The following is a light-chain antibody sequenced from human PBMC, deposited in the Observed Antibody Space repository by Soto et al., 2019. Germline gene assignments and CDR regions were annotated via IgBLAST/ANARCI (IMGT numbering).Light chain of an antibody. J-gene: IGKJ4*01. CDR1: QSVGSIY. CDR3: QQYCSSLN. CDR2: GAS. Sequence: ETVLTQSPGTLSLSPGERATLSCRASQSVGSIYLAWYQQKPGQAPRLLIYGASSRAAGIPDRFSGSGSGTDFTLTISRLEPEDFAVYFCQQYCSSLNFGGGTKVEIK. V-gene: IGKV3-20*01.